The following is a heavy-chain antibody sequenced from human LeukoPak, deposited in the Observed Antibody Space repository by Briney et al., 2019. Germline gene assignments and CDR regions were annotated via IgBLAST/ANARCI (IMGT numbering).Heavy chain of an antibody. CDR2: ISYDGHNK. Sequence: HPARSLRLSCAASGVTFSSYAMHWVRQAPGKGLEWVAVISYDGHNKCYADSVKGRFTISRDNSKNTLYLQMNSLRAEDTAVFYCARSSDTPGYSSGWYTVDHWGQGTLVSVSS. V-gene: IGHV3-30-3*01. J-gene: IGHJ4*02. D-gene: IGHD6-19*01. CDR3: ARSSDTPGYSSGWYTVDH. CDR1: GVTFSSYA.